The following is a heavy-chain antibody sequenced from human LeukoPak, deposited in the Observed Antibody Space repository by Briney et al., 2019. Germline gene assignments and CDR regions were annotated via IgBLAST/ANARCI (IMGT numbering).Heavy chain of an antibody. CDR2: ISGSGGST. V-gene: IGHV3-23*01. CDR3: AKGGCSSTSCYRFDY. Sequence: GGSPRLSCAASGFTFSSYAMSWVRQAPGKGLEWVSAISGSGGSTYYADSVKGRFTISRDNSKNTLYLQMNSLRAEDTAVYYCAKGGCSSTSCYRFDYWGQGTLVTVSS. J-gene: IGHJ4*02. D-gene: IGHD2-2*02. CDR1: GFTFSSYA.